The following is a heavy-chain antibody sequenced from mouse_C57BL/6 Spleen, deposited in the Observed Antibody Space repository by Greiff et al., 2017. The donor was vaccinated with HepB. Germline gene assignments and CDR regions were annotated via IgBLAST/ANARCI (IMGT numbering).Heavy chain of an antibody. CDR2: IYPRDGST. J-gene: IGHJ3*01. Sequence: QVHVKQSGPELVKPGASVKLSCKASGYTFTSYDINWVKQRPGQGLEWIGWIYPRDGSTKYNEKFKGKATLTVDTSSSTAYMELHSLTSEDSAVYFCARGFITTVVATGDWGQGTLVTVSA. CDR1: GYTFTSYD. D-gene: IGHD1-1*01. CDR3: ARGFITTVVATGD. V-gene: IGHV1-85*01.